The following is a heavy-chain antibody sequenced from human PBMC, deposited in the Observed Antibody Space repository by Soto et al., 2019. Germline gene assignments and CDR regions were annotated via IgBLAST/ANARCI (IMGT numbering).Heavy chain of an antibody. V-gene: IGHV3-21*01. J-gene: IGHJ6*02. Sequence: VGSLRLSCAASGVTFSSYSMNWVRQAPGKGLEWVSSISSSSSYIYYADSVKGRFTISRDNAKNSLYLQMNSLRAEDTAVYYCARAVSSSSRISRRFSYYGMDVWGQGTTVTVSS. CDR3: ARAVSSSSRISRRFSYYGMDV. D-gene: IGHD6-6*01. CDR2: ISSSSSYI. CDR1: GVTFSSYS.